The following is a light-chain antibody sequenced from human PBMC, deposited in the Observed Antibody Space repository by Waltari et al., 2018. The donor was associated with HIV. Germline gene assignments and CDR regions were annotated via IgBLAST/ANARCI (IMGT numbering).Light chain of an antibody. CDR1: QSAATN. CDR3: QQYNSSPT. V-gene: IGKV3-15*01. Sequence: EILMTQSPATLAVSPGDRATLSCKASQSAATNIAWYQQKPGQPIRLLIYGAGTTATGVSGRFSGSGSGTDFTLTINNLQSDDSAVYFYQQYNSSPTFGQGTKVEV. J-gene: IGKJ2*01. CDR2: GAG.